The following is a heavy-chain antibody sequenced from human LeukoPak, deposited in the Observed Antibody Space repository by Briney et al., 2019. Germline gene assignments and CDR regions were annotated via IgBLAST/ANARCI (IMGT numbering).Heavy chain of an antibody. D-gene: IGHD4-17*01. CDR1: GFTFDDYA. CDR3: AKDQSNGDYLDY. V-gene: IGHV3-9*01. Sequence: PGGSLRLSCAASGFTFDDYAMHWVRQAPGKGLEWVSGISWNSGSIGYADSVKGRFTISRDNAKNSLYLQMNSLRAEDTALYYCAKDQSNGDYLDYWGQGTLVTVSS. J-gene: IGHJ4*02. CDR2: ISWNSGSI.